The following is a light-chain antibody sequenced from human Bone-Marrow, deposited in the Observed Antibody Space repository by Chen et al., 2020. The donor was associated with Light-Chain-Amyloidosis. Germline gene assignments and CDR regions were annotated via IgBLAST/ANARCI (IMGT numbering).Light chain of an antibody. V-gene: IGLV3-21*02. J-gene: IGLJ3*02. Sequence: SYVLTQPSSVSVAPGQTATIACGGNNIGSTSVHWYQQTPGQAPLLVVYDESDRPSGIPQRLSGANAGNTATLTISRVEAGDEADYYCQVWDRSSGRPVFGGGTKLTVL. CDR3: QVWDRSSGRPV. CDR2: DES. CDR1: NIGSTS.